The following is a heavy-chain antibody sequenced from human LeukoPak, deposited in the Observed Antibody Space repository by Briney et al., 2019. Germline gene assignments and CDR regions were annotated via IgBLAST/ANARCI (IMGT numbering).Heavy chain of an antibody. D-gene: IGHD5-24*01. J-gene: IGHJ6*03. CDR2: IYYSGST. Sequence: SGTLSLTCTVAGGSISNNLYYWDWIRQPPGKGLEWIGSIYYSGSTYYNPSLKSRGTISVDTSKNQFSLKLSSVTAADTAVYYCARDRRDGYKFYYYYYYMDVWGKGTTVTVSS. CDR1: GGSISNNLYY. V-gene: IGHV4-39*07. CDR3: ARDRRDGYKFYYYYYYMDV.